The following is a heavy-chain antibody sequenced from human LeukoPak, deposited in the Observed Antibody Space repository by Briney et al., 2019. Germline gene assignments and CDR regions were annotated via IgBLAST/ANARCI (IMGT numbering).Heavy chain of an antibody. CDR2: ISSSSSTI. CDR3: ATTDTAMVIGFSDY. J-gene: IGHJ4*02. D-gene: IGHD5-18*01. CDR1: GFTFSSYS. V-gene: IGHV3-48*01. Sequence: PGGSLRLSCAASGFTFSSYSMTWVRQAPGKGLEWVSYISSSSSTIYYADSVKGRFTISRDNAKNSLYLQMNSLRAEDTAVYYCATTDTAMVIGFSDYWGQGTLVTVSS.